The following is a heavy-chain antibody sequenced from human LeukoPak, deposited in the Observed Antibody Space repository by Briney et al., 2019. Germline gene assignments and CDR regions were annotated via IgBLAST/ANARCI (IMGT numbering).Heavy chain of an antibody. J-gene: IGHJ5*02. CDR1: GGSFSGYY. D-gene: IGHD3-10*01. CDR2: INHSGST. Sequence: PSETLSLTCAVYGGSFSGYYWSWIRQPPGKGLEWIGEINHSGSTNYNPSLKSRATISVDTSKNQFSLKLSSVTAADTAVYYCARVYGSGSYYKNWFDPWGQGTLVTVSS. CDR3: ARVYGSGSYYKNWFDP. V-gene: IGHV4-34*01.